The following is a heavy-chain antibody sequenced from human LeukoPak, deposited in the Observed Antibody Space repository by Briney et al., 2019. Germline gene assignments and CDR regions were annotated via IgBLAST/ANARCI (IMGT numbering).Heavy chain of an antibody. J-gene: IGHJ4*02. CDR1: GGTFSSYA. Sequence: ASVKVSCKASGGTFSSYAISWVRQAPGQGLEWMGGIIPIFGTANYAQKFQGRVTITADKSTSTAYMELSSLRSEDTAVYYCARDGPTYSYCSGGSCYPDWGQGTLVTVSS. D-gene: IGHD2-15*01. CDR3: ARDGPTYSYCSGGSCYPD. V-gene: IGHV1-69*06. CDR2: IIPIFGTA.